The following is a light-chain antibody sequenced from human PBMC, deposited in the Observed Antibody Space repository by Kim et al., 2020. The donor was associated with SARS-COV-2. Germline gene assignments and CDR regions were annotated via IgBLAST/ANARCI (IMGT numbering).Light chain of an antibody. CDR1: QSISSY. Sequence: DIQMTQSPSSLSASVGDRVTITCRASQSISSYLNWYQQKPGKAPKLLIYAASSLQSGVPSRFSGSGSGTDFTLTINSLQPEDFATYYCQQSYSSPFTFGGGTKVDIK. CDR3: QQSYSSPFT. V-gene: IGKV1-39*01. J-gene: IGKJ4*01. CDR2: AAS.